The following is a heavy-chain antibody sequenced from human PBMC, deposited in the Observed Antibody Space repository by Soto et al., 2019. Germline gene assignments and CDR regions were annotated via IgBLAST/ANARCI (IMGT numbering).Heavy chain of an antibody. J-gene: IGHJ4*02. Sequence: SETLSLTCTVSGGSISSSSYYWGWIRQPPGKGLEWIGSIYYSGSTYYNPSLKSRVTISVDTSKNQFSLKLSSVTAADTAVYYCASRDPGTSVDYWGQGTLVTVSS. CDR3: ASRDPGTSVDY. V-gene: IGHV4-39*01. CDR2: IYYSGST. CDR1: GGSISSSSYY. D-gene: IGHD1-7*01.